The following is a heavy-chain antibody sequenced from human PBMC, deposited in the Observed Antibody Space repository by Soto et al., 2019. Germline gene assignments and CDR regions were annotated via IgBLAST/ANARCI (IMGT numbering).Heavy chain of an antibody. CDR2: IGTRVGDN. V-gene: IGHV3-23*01. CDR1: GFTFSSYA. Sequence: SLRLSCAASGFTFSSYAMTWVRQGPGKGLEWVSSIGTRVGDNLYADSVKGRFTISRDNSWNTLYLQMNSLRTEDTAIYYCAKRSPSGTYYFDSWGQGILVTVSS. CDR3: AKRSPSGTYYFDS. J-gene: IGHJ4*02. D-gene: IGHD1-26*01.